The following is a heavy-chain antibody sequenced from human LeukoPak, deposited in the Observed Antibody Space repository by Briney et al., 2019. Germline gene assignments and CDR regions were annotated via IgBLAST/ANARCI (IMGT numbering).Heavy chain of an antibody. J-gene: IGHJ4*02. D-gene: IGHD4-11*01. Sequence: GVPLRLSCTASVFTFSDYYMSWIRQARGKGLEGLSYISSSGTTIYYTDSVKGRFTISRDNAKNSLYLQTNSLRAEDKAVYYCARGIRQYAKSYFDYWGQGTLVTVSS. CDR1: VFTFSDYY. CDR3: ARGIRQYAKSYFDY. CDR2: ISSSGTTI. V-gene: IGHV3-11*01.